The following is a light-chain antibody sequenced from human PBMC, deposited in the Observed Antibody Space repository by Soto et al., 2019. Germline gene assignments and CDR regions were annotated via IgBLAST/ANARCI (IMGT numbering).Light chain of an antibody. CDR3: QQRSNWPT. CDR1: QSVSSY. V-gene: IGKV3-11*01. Sequence: IVLRQSPATLSVSPGERATLSCRASQSVSSYLAWYQQKPGQAPRLLIYDASNRATGIPARFSGSGSGTDFTLTISSLEPEDFAVYYCQQRSNWPTCGQGTRGDIK. J-gene: IGKJ1*01. CDR2: DAS.